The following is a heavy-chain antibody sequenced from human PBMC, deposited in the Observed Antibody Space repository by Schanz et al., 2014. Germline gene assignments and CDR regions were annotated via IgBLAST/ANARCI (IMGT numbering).Heavy chain of an antibody. V-gene: IGHV1-69*08. D-gene: IGHD3-9*01. CDR2: IIPILDKT. Sequence: QVQLVQSGAEVKKPGSSVKVSCKASGGTFSSSTLTWVRQAPGQGLEWMGRIIPILDKTNYAQKFQGRVTMTADKSTSTVYMEVSGLRSEDTAVYYCAKVDRTRYDAMDVWRGGTTVAVSS. CDR3: AKVDRTRYDAMDV. J-gene: IGHJ6*04. CDR1: GGTFSSST.